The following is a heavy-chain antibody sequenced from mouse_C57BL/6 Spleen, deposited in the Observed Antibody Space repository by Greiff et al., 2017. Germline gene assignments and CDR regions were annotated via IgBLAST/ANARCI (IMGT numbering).Heavy chain of an antibody. Sequence: EVQLVESGGGLVKPGGSLKLSCAASGFTFSDYGMHWVRQAPEKGLEWVAYISSGSSTIYYADTVKGRFTISRDNAKNTLFLQMTSLRSEDTAMYDCSRDGYYVPYYFDYWVQGTTLTVSS. J-gene: IGHJ2*01. CDR2: ISSGSSTI. CDR3: SRDGYYVPYYFDY. D-gene: IGHD2-3*01. CDR1: GFTFSDYG. V-gene: IGHV5-17*01.